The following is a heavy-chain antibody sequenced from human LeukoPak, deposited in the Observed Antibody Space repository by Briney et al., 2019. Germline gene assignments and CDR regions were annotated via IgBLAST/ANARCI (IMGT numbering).Heavy chain of an antibody. CDR1: GYTFTSYG. J-gene: IGHJ4*02. Sequence: EASVKVSCKASGYTFTSYGISWVRQAPGQGLEWMGWISAYNGNTNYAQKLQGRVTMTTDTSTSTAYMELRSLRSDDTAVYYCARGPSGYCSGGSCYPLEYYFDYWGQGTLVTVSS. CDR3: ARGPSGYCSGGSCYPLEYYFDY. V-gene: IGHV1-18*01. CDR2: ISAYNGNT. D-gene: IGHD2-15*01.